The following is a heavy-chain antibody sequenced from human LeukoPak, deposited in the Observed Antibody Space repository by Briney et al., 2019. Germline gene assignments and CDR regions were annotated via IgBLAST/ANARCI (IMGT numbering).Heavy chain of an antibody. V-gene: IGHV1-18*01. J-gene: IGHJ4*02. D-gene: IGHD3-22*01. CDR1: GYTFTSYG. Sequence: ASVKVSCKASGYTFTSYGISWVRQAPGQGLEWMGWTSAYNGNTNYAQKLQDRVTMTTDTSTSTAYMELRSLRSDDTAVYYCARDPVQSPLRGYYRDYWGQGTLVTVSS. CDR2: TSAYNGNT. CDR3: ARDPVQSPLRGYYRDY.